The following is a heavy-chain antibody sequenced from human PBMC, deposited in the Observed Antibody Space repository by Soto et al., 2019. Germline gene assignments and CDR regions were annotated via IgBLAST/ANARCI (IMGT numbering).Heavy chain of an antibody. V-gene: IGHV1-24*01. CDR1: GYPLTELS. CDR3: AAPSTAYCTNGVCYSNWFDP. CDR2: FDPEDGET. Sequence: DSVKVSCKVSGYPLTELSMHLVRQAPGKGLEWMGGFDPEDGETIYAQKFQGRVTMTEDTSTDTAYMELSSLRSEDTAVYYCAAPSTAYCTNGVCYSNWFDPWGQGTMVTVSS. D-gene: IGHD2-8*01. J-gene: IGHJ5*02.